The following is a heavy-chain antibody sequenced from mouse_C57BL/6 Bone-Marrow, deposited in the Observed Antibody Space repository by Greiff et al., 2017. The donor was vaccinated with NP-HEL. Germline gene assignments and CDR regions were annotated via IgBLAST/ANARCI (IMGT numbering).Heavy chain of an antibody. CDR2: IHPNSGRT. J-gene: IGHJ4*01. Sequence: QVQLQQPGAELVKPGASVKLSCKASGYTFTSYWMHWVKQRPGQGLEWIGMIHPNSGRTNYNEKFKRKATLTVDKSSSTAYMQLSSLTSEDAAVYYCARGLLWLRRRDYYAMDYWGQGTSVTVSS. V-gene: IGHV1-64*01. CDR3: ARGLLWLRRRDYYAMDY. CDR1: GYTFTSYW. D-gene: IGHD2-2*01.